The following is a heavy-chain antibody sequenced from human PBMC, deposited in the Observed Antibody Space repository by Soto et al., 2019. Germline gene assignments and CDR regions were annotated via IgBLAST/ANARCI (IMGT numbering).Heavy chain of an antibody. V-gene: IGHV3-30-3*01. CDR2: ISYDGSNK. Sequence: PGGSLRLSCAASGFTFSSYAMHWVRQAPGKGLEWVAVISYDGSNKYYADSVKGRFTISRDNSKNTLYLQMNSLRAEDTAVYYCARDRHSSGWSVWNYWYYGMDVWGQGTTVTVSS. CDR1: GFTFSSYA. D-gene: IGHD6-19*01. CDR3: ARDRHSSGWSVWNYWYYGMDV. J-gene: IGHJ6*02.